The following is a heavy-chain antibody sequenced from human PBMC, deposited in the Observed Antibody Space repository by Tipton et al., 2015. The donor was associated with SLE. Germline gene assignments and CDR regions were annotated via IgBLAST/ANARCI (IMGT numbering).Heavy chain of an antibody. D-gene: IGHD6-13*01. CDR1: GRSFIGSY. J-gene: IGHJ2*01. Sequence: TLSLTCAVYGRSFIGSYWTWIRQPPGKGLEWIGDIDLSGVTHYNPSLKSRVTISRDTSGNQFSLNLSSVTASDTAVYFCTRAEFSSNWYMYWHFDLWGRGTLVTVSS. CDR3: TRAEFSSNWYMYWHFDL. CDR2: IDLSGVT. V-gene: IGHV4-34*01.